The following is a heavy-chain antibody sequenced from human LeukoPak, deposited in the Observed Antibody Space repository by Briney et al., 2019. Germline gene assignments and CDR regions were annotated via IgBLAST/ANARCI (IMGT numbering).Heavy chain of an antibody. CDR1: GFTFSSYE. V-gene: IGHV3-48*03. Sequence: GGSLRLSCAASGFTFSSYEMNWVRQAPGKGLEWVSYISSSGSTIYYADSVKGRFTISRDNAKNSLYLQMNSLRAEDTAVYYCAGGRKWELGFNWFDPWGQGTLVTVSS. D-gene: IGHD1-26*01. CDR2: ISSSGSTI. CDR3: AGGRKWELGFNWFDP. J-gene: IGHJ5*02.